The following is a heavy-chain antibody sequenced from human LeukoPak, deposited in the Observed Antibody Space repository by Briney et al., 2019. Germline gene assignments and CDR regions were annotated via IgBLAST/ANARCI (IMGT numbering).Heavy chain of an antibody. CDR1: GFTVITND. CDR2: LYSDGNT. CDR3: ARGVEPLAANTLAY. Sequence: GGSLRLSCAASGFTVITNDMTWVRQAPEKGLEWVSVLYSDGNTKYADSVQGRFTISRDNSKNTLYLETNSLSPDDTAVYYCARGVEPLAANTLAYWGQGTLVTVSS. D-gene: IGHD1-14*01. V-gene: IGHV3-53*01. J-gene: IGHJ4*02.